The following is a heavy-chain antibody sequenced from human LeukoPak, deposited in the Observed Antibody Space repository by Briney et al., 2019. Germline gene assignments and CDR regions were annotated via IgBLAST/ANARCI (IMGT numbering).Heavy chain of an antibody. J-gene: IGHJ4*02. D-gene: IGHD2-2*01. Sequence: SETLSLTCAVSGGSGGSISSSNWWNWVRQPPGKGLEWIGAMYHSGSTNYNPSLKSRVTISVDKSKNQFSLKLNSVTAADTAVYYCARAGQGYCSSASCFLPLDYWGQGTLVTVSS. CDR1: GGSGGSISSSNW. V-gene: IGHV4-4*02. CDR3: ARAGQGYCSSASCFLPLDY. CDR2: MYHSGST.